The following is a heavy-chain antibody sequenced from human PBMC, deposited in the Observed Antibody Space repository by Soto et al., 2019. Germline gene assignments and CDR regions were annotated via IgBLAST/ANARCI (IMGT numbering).Heavy chain of an antibody. Sequence: QVQLQESGPGLVKPSETLSITCTVSGDSISTYYWTWIRQPPGKGLEWIGYIYNSATTKYNPSLQSRVTISVDTSKNQFSLKLSSVTTADTAVYYCARGRFDFIWGTPAPYLDYWGQGALVTVSS. V-gene: IGHV4-59*01. CDR2: IYNSATT. CDR1: GDSISTYY. D-gene: IGHD3-16*01. CDR3: ARGRFDFIWGTPAPYLDY. J-gene: IGHJ4*02.